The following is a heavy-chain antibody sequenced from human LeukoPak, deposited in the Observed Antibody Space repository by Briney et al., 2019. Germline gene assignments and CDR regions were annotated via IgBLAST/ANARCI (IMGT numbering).Heavy chain of an antibody. CDR3: ARASTFDAFDI. V-gene: IGHV1-46*01. Sequence: ASGKVSCKASGYTFTSYYMHWVRQAPGQGLEWMGIINPSGGSTSYAQKFQGRVTMTRDTSTSTVYMELSSLRSEDTAVYYCARASTFDAFDIWGQGTMVTVSS. CDR2: INPSGGST. CDR1: GYTFTSYY. J-gene: IGHJ3*02. D-gene: IGHD5/OR15-5a*01.